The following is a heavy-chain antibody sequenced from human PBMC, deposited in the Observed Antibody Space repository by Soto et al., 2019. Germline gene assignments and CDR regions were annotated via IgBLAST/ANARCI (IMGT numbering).Heavy chain of an antibody. CDR3: ARKQGYCSSSSCRTGYMDV. V-gene: IGHV4-34*01. J-gene: IGHJ6*03. D-gene: IGHD2-2*01. CDR1: GGSFSGYY. CDR2: INHSGST. Sequence: SETLSLTCAIYGGSFSGYYWSWIRQPPGKGLEWIGEINHSGSTNYNPSLKSRVTISVDTSKNQFFLKLSSVTAADTAVYYCARKQGYCSSSSCRTGYMDVWGKGTTVTVSS.